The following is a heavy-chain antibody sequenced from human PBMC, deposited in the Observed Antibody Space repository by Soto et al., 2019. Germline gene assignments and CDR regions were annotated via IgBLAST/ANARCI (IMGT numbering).Heavy chain of an antibody. CDR3: ASLNGTIFGVRYYYYYSMAV. V-gene: IGHV1-69*02. D-gene: IGHD3-3*01. CDR2: IIPILGIA. CDR1: GGTFSSYT. Sequence: SVKVSCKASGGTFSSYTISWVRQAPGQGLEWMGRIIPILGIANYAQKFQGRVTITADKSTSTAYMELSSLRSEDTAVYYCASLNGTIFGVRYYYYYSMAVWGEGTTVTVSS. J-gene: IGHJ6*03.